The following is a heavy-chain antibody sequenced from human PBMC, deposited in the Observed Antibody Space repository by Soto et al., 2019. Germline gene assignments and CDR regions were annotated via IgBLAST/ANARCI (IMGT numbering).Heavy chain of an antibody. CDR1: GFTFSSYW. V-gene: IGHV3-74*01. J-gene: IGHJ4*02. D-gene: IGHD2-2*01. CDR3: ASLSAPVDY. Sequence: GGSLRLSCAASGFTFSSYWIHWVRQVPGKGMEWVSKIDTDGRMTDYADSVKGRFTVSRDNAKNSLYLQMNNLRVEDTAVYHCASLSAPVDYWGQGALVTVSS. CDR2: IDTDGRMT.